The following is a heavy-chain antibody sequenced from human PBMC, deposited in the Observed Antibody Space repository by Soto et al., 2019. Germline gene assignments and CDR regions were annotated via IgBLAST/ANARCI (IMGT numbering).Heavy chain of an antibody. V-gene: IGHV4-39*01. D-gene: IGHD6-13*01. CDR3: ARHAGSSSWSINWFDP. CDR1: GGSISSSSYY. Sequence: KTSETLSLTCTVSGGSISSSSYYWGWIRQPPGKGLEWIGSIYYSGSTYYNPSLKSRVTISVDTSKNQFSLKLSSVTAADTAVYYCARHAGSSSWSINWFDPWGQGTLVTVSS. J-gene: IGHJ5*02. CDR2: IYYSGST.